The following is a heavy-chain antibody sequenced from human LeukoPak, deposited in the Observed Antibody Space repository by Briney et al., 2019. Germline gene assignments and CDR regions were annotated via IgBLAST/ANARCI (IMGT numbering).Heavy chain of an antibody. J-gene: IGHJ4*02. CDR3: ARQAGSDFDY. D-gene: IGHD6-19*01. V-gene: IGHV1-2*04. CDR2: INPNSGGT. Sequence: ASVKVSCKASGYTFTGYYMHWDRQVPGRGLEWMGWINPNSGGTNYAQKFQGWVTMTRDTSISTAYMELSRLRSDDTAVYYCARQAGSDFDYWGQGTLVTVSS. CDR1: GYTFTGYY.